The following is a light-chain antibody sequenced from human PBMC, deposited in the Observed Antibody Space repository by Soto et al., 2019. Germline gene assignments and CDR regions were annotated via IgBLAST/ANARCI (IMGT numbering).Light chain of an antibody. CDR2: DAS. J-gene: IGKJ1*01. CDR3: QQYGSSGT. V-gene: IGKV3-20*01. Sequence: EFVLTQSPGTLSLSPGERATLSCRASQTVRNNYLAWYQQKPGQAPRLLTYDASSRATGIPDRFSGGGSGTDFTLTISRLEPEDFAVYYCQQYGSSGTFXQGTKVDIK. CDR1: QTVRNNY.